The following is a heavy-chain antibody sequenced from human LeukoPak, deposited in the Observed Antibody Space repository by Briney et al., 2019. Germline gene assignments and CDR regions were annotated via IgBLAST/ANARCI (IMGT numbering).Heavy chain of an antibody. CDR3: ARDLNLGTTDSY. D-gene: IGHD4-4*01. J-gene: IGHJ4*02. CDR2: IWYDGSNE. CDR1: GFTFSSYG. Sequence: GGSLRLSCAASGFTFSSYGMHWVRQAPGKGLEWVAVIWYDGSNEYYVDSVKGRFTISRDNSKNTLYLQMNSLRPEDTAVYYCARDLNLGTTDSYWGQGTLVTVSS. V-gene: IGHV3-33*01.